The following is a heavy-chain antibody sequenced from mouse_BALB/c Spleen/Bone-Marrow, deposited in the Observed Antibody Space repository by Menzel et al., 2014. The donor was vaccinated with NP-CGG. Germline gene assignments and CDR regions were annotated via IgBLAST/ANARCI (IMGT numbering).Heavy chain of an antibody. CDR2: ITKGGGST. D-gene: IGHD4-1*01. V-gene: IGHV5-12*02. CDR3: ARQLAYAMDY. CDR1: GFTFSDYY. J-gene: IGHJ4*01. Sequence: EVMLVESGGGLVQPGGSLKLSCATSGFTFSDYYMYWVRQTPEKRLEWVAYITKGGGSTYYPVIVKGRFTISRDNAKNTLYLQMSRLKSEDTAMYYCARQLAYAMDYWGQGTSVTVSS.